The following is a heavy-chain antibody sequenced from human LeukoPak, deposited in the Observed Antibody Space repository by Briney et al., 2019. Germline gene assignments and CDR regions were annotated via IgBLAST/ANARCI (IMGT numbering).Heavy chain of an antibody. CDR2: IIPIFGTA. J-gene: IGHJ4*02. CDR1: GGTFSSYA. V-gene: IGHV1-69*06. Sequence: SVKVSCKASGGTFSSYAISWVRQAPGQGLEWMGGIIPIFGTANYAQKFQGRVTITADKSTSAAYMELSSLRSEDTAVYYCASRPEQWLVRGFDYWGQGTLVTVSS. D-gene: IGHD6-19*01. CDR3: ASRPEQWLVRGFDY.